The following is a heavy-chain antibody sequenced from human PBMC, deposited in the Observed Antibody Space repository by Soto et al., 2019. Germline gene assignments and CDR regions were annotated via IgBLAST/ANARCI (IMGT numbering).Heavy chain of an antibody. CDR3: ARVRGRGWPYYFDY. CDR1: GYTFTSYA. CDR2: INAGNGNT. Sequence: GASVKVSCKASGYTFTSYAMHWARQAPGQRLEWMGWINAGNGNTKYSQKFQGRVTITRDTSASTAYMELSSLRSEDTAVYYCARVRGRGWPYYFDYWGQGTLVTVSS. J-gene: IGHJ4*02. V-gene: IGHV1-3*01. D-gene: IGHD2-15*01.